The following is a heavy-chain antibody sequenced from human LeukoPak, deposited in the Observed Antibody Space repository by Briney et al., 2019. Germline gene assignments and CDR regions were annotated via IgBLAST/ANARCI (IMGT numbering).Heavy chain of an antibody. CDR3: AKRGVVIRVFLVGFHKEAYYFDS. V-gene: IGHV3-11*01. J-gene: IGHJ4*02. Sequence: GGSLRLSCAGSGITFSDYYMNWIRQAPGKGLEWVSSISSSGNSIFYADSVKGRFTISRDNAKNSMFLQMNSLRAEDTAVYFCAKRGVVIRVFLVGFHKEAYYFDSWGQGALVTVSS. CDR2: ISSSGNSI. CDR1: GITFSDYY. D-gene: IGHD3-10*01.